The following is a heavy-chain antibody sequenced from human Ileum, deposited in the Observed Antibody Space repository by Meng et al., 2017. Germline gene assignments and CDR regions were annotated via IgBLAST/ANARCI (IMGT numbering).Heavy chain of an antibody. V-gene: IGHV1-18*01. CDR2: ISAYNGNT. Sequence: ASVKVSCKASGYTFTSCGISWVRQDPGQGLEWMGWISAYNGNTNYAQKLQGRLTMTTDTSTNTAYKELRSLRSDDTAVYYCARLLSQYYYDKRGDFDYWGQGTLVTVSS. CDR1: GYTFTSCG. CDR3: ARLLSQYYYDKRGDFDY. J-gene: IGHJ4*02. D-gene: IGHD3-22*01.